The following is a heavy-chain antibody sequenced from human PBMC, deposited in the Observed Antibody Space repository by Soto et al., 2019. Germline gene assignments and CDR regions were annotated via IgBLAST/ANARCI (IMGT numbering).Heavy chain of an antibody. J-gene: IGHJ4*02. CDR3: ARLWTAAAADRYYFDY. Sequence: HPGGSLRLCCAASGFTFCSYGMHWVRQAPGKGLEWVAVIWYDGSNKYYADSVKGRFTISRDNSKNTLYLQMNSLRAEDTAVYYCARLWTAAAADRYYFDYWGQGTLVTVSS. CDR1: GFTFCSYG. V-gene: IGHV3-33*01. CDR2: IWYDGSNK. D-gene: IGHD6-13*01.